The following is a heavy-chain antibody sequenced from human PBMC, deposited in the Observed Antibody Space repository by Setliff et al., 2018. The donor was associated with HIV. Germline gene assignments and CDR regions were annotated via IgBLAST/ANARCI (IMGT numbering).Heavy chain of an antibody. J-gene: IGHJ6*03. CDR3: ARNPDTSGYLYYYYYMDV. D-gene: IGHD3-22*01. CDR1: GYTFTGYY. CDR2: INPNGGGT. Sequence: ASVKVSCKASGYTFTGYYMHWLRQAPGQGLEWMGWINPNGGGTNFAQKFQGRVTMTRDTSISTAYMELSRLRSDDTAVYCCARNPDTSGYLYYYYYMDVWGKGTTVTVSS. V-gene: IGHV1-2*02.